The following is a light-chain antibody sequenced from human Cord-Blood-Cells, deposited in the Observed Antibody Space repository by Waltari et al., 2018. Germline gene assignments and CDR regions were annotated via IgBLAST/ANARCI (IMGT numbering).Light chain of an antibody. CDR2: LNSDGSH. V-gene: IGLV4-69*01. CDR3: QTWGTGIRV. Sequence: QLVLTQSPSASASLGASVKLTCTLSSGHSSYAIAWHQQQPEKGPRYLMKLNSDGSHSKGDGIPDRFSGSSSGAERYLAISSLQSYDEADYYCQTWGTGIRVFGGGTKLTVL. CDR1: SGHSSYA. J-gene: IGLJ3*02.